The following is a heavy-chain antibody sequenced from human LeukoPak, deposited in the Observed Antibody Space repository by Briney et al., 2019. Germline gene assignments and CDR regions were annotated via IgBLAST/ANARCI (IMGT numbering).Heavy chain of an antibody. CDR3: YCSLGY. J-gene: IGHJ4*02. V-gene: IGHV1-46*01. D-gene: IGHD2-15*01. CDR1: GCTFTTHY. Sequence: ASVKVSCKASGCTFTTHYMHWVRQAPGHGLEWMGIIDPSGDSTTDAQKFQGRVTVTRDTPTSTVYMELSSLRFEDTAVYYCYCSLGYWGQGTLVTVSS. CDR2: IDPSGDST.